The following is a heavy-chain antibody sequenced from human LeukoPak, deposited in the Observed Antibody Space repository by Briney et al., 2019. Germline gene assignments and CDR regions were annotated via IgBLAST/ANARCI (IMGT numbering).Heavy chain of an antibody. CDR1: GFTFSGSP. CDR3: TQSNY. Sequence: GGSLRLSCAASGFTFSGSPVLWVRQASGKGLEWVGRIRSKADNYATAYAASVQGRCTISRDDSKNTAYLQLNSLKTEDTAVYYCTQSNYWGQGALVTVSS. V-gene: IGHV3-73*01. J-gene: IGHJ4*02. CDR2: IRSKADNYAT.